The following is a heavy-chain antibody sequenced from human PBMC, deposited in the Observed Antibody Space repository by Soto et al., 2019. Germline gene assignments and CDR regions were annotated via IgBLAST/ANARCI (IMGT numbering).Heavy chain of an antibody. CDR3: ARRSDYDILTGTIDY. D-gene: IGHD3-9*01. CDR1: VFPFSNYS. Sequence: PGGSLRLSCSASVFPFSNYSMSLVRQAPGKGLECVSAISLSGGSPYYADSVRGRFTVSRDNSKHTMYTQMNSLRADDTAVYYCARRSDYDILTGTIDYWGQGTLVTVSS. V-gene: IGHV3-23*01. CDR2: ISLSGGSP. J-gene: IGHJ4*02.